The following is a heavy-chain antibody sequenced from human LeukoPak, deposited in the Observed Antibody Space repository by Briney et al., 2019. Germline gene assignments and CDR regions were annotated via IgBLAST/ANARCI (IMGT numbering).Heavy chain of an antibody. CDR2: IYYSGST. CDR3: ASTVFGVTYNWFDP. V-gene: IGHV4-59*08. Sequence: PSETLSLTCTVSGGSISSYYWSWIRQPPGKGLEWIGYIYYSGSTNYNPSLKSRVTISVDTSKNQFSLKLTSVTAADTAVYYCASTVFGVTYNWFDPWGQGTLVTVSS. CDR1: GGSISSYY. J-gene: IGHJ5*02. D-gene: IGHD3-3*01.